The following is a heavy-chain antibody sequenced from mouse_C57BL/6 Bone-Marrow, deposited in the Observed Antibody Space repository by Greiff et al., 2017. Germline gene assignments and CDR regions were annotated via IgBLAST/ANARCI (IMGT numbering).Heavy chain of an antibody. J-gene: IGHJ2*01. CDR2: ISSGGSYT. CDR3: AREGVGGRDY. Sequence: VQLKQSGGDLVKPGGSLKLSCAASGFTFSSYGMSWVRQTPDKRLEWVATISSGGSYTSYPDSVKGRFPISSDNAKNPLYLQMSILQSVVTSMYYCAREGVGGRDYGGQGTTLTVSS. V-gene: IGHV5-6*01. CDR1: GFTFSSYG. D-gene: IGHD1-1*02.